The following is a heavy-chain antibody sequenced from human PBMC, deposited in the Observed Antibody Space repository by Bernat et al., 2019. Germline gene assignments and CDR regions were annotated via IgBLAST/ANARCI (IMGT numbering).Heavy chain of an antibody. CDR2: ITTSGSYI. CDR1: GFTFSDFY. D-gene: IGHD5-12*01. Sequence: VQLVESGGGLVQPGGSLRLSCAASGFTFSDFYMSWIRQAPGKGLEWVSYITTSGSYINYADSVKGRFTISRDNDKNSLYLQMSSLRAEDTAVYYCARVRDSGYDWDSWGQGALVTVSS. CDR3: ARVRDSGYDWDS. J-gene: IGHJ4*02. V-gene: IGHV3-11*06.